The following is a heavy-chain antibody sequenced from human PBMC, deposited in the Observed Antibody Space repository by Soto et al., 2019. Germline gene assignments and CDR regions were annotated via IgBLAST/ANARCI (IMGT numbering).Heavy chain of an antibody. D-gene: IGHD6-19*01. CDR3: ARDPGRSSGWYQYAFDI. CDR2: IYYSGST. CDR1: GGSISSYY. V-gene: IGHV4-59*01. J-gene: IGHJ3*02. Sequence: SETLSLTCTVSGGSISSYYWSLIRQPPGKGLEWIGYIYYSGSTNYNPSLKSRVTISVDTSKNQFSLKLSSVTAADTAVYYCARDPGRSSGWYQYAFDIWGQGTMVTVSS.